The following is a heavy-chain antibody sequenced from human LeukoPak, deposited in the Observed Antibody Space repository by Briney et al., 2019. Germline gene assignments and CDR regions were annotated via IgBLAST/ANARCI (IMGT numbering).Heavy chain of an antibody. D-gene: IGHD3-10*01. J-gene: IGHJ4*02. CDR1: VDSISSYY. Sequence: SETLSLTCTVSVDSISSYYWSWVRQPPGKGLEWIGYIYYSGSTNYNPSLKSRVTISVDTSKNQFSLKLSSVTAADTAVYYCASNYYGSGSLDYWGQGTLVTVSS. CDR2: IYYSGST. V-gene: IGHV4-59*08. CDR3: ASNYYGSGSLDY.